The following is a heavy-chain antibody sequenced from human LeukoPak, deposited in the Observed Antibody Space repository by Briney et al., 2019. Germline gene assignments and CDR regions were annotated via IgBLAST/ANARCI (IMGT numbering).Heavy chain of an antibody. CDR1: GFTFSSYS. D-gene: IGHD6-19*01. V-gene: IGHV3-48*01. Sequence: GGSLRLSCAASGFTFSSYSMNWVRQAPGKGLEWVSYISGGSSTIYNADSVKGRFTISRDNAKNLLYLLMDTLRAEDTAAYYCARVGSNQWLDYWGQGTLVTVSS. CDR2: ISGGSSTI. CDR3: ARVGSNQWLDY. J-gene: IGHJ4*02.